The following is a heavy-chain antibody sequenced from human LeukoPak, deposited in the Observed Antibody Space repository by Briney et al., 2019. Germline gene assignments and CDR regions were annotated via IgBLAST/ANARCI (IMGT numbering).Heavy chain of an antibody. V-gene: IGHV3-23*01. CDR2: FSASSTST. J-gene: IGHJ4*02. D-gene: IGHD3-9*01. Sequence: QTGGSLRLSCAASGFDLSSYGMSWVRQSPGKGLEWVSTFSASSTSTYYADSVKGRFTISRDNSKNTLYLQMNSLRDEDTAVYYCAKGDTYYDLLTCFDFWGPGTLVTVSS. CDR1: GFDLSSYG. CDR3: AKGDTYYDLLTCFDF.